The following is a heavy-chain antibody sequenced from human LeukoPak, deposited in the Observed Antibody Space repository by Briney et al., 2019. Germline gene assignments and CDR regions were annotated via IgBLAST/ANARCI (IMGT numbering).Heavy chain of an antibody. J-gene: IGHJ4*02. D-gene: IGHD3-22*01. Sequence: PGGSLRLSCAASGFTFSIYAMSWVRPAPGKGLEWVSAISGSGGSTYYADSVKGRFTISRDNSKNTLYLQMNSLRAEDTAVYYCAKGGSMIVVVIIDYWGPGTLVTVSS. V-gene: IGHV3-23*01. CDR3: AKGGSMIVVVIIDY. CDR1: GFTFSIYA. CDR2: ISGSGGST.